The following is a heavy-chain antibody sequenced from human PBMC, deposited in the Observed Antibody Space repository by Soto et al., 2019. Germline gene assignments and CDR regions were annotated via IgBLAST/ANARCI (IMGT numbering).Heavy chain of an antibody. CDR2: INWNGGST. CDR3: ARSGYYDILTGNSNWFDP. D-gene: IGHD3-9*01. V-gene: IGHV3-20*01. Sequence: EVQLVESGGGVVRPGGSLRLSCAASGFTFDDYGMSWVRQAPGKGLEWVSGINWNGGSTGYADSVKGRFTISRDNAKNSLYLQMNSLRAEDTAMYHCARSGYYDILTGNSNWFDPWGQGTLVTVSS. J-gene: IGHJ5*02. CDR1: GFTFDDYG.